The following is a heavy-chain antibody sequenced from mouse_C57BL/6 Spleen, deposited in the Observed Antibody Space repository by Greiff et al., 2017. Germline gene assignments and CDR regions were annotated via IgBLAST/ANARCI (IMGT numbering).Heavy chain of an antibody. CDR3: TSDDWDYELAY. CDR1: GYTFTDYE. V-gene: IGHV1-15*01. D-gene: IGHD2-4*01. J-gene: IGHJ3*01. Sequence: VQGVESGAELVRPGASVTLSCKASGYTFTDYEMHWVKQTPVHGLEWIGAIDPETGGTAYNQKFKGKAILTADKSSSTAYLELRSLTSEDSADYYSTSDDWDYELAYWGQGTLVTVSA. CDR2: IDPETGGT.